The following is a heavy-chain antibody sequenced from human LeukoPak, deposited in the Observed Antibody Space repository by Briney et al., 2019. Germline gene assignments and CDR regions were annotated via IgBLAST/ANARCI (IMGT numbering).Heavy chain of an antibody. CDR1: GFNFRDSW. D-gene: IGHD1-20*01. J-gene: IGHJ3*02. CDR3: VMYTWGDVPDI. CDR2: MNSDGSDT. V-gene: IGHV3-74*01. Sequence: GGSLRLSCAASGFNFRDSWMYWVRQVPGKGLVWVARMNSDGSDTAHADSVRGRFTVSRDNAKNTLYLQMNSLRAEDTAVYFCVMYTWGDVPDIWGQGTMVTVSS.